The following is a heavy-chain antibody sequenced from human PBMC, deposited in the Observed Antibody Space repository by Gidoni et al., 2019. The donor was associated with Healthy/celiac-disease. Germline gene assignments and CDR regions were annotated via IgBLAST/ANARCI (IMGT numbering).Heavy chain of an antibody. CDR3: AKDYYDILTGIGPGGGY. CDR2: ISYDRSNK. Sequence: QVQLVESGGGVVQPGRSLRLSCAASGFTFSSYGMHWVRQAPGKGLEWVAVISYDRSNKYYADSVKCRFTISRDNSKNTLYLKMNSLRAEDTAVYYCAKDYYDILTGIGPGGGYWGQGTLVTVSS. J-gene: IGHJ4*02. V-gene: IGHV3-30*18. D-gene: IGHD3-9*01. CDR1: GFTFSSYG.